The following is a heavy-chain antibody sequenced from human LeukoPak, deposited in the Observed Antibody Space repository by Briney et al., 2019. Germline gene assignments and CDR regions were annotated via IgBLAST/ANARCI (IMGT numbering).Heavy chain of an antibody. V-gene: IGHV3-7*03. D-gene: IGHD3-10*01. Sequence: PGGSLRLSCAASGFTFSSYWMSWVRQAPGKGLEWVANIKQDGSEKYYVDSVKGRFTISRDNAKNSLYLQMNSLRAEDTAVYYCARDSQRLWFGGLFRINDYWGQGTLVTVSS. CDR1: GFTFSSYW. J-gene: IGHJ4*02. CDR3: ARDSQRLWFGGLFRINDY. CDR2: IKQDGSEK.